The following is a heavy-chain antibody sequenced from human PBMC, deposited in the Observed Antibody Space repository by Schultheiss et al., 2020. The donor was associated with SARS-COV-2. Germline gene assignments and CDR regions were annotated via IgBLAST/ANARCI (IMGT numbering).Heavy chain of an antibody. V-gene: IGHV3-30*18. CDR3: AKAKLAYCGGDCYLFDY. CDR2: ISYDGSNK. Sequence: GGSLRLSCAASEFTFSSYGMHWVRQAPGKGLEWVAVISYDGSNKYYADSVKGRFTISRDNSKNTLYLQMNSLRAEDTAVYYCAKAKLAYCGGDCYLFDYWGQGTLVTVSS. J-gene: IGHJ4*02. CDR1: EFTFSSYG. D-gene: IGHD2-21*02.